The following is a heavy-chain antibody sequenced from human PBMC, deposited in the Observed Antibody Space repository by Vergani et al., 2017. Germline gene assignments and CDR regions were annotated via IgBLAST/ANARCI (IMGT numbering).Heavy chain of an antibody. CDR2: IYTSGST. D-gene: IGHD3-10*01. Sequence: QVQLQESGPGLVKPSETLSLTCTVSGGSISSYYWSWIRQPAGKGLEWIGRIYTSGSTNYNPSLKSRVTMSGDTSKNQFSLKLSSVTAADTAVYYCVGNTYYYGSGNFGYWGQGTLVTVSS. CDR1: GGSISSYY. J-gene: IGHJ4*02. CDR3: VGNTYYYGSGNFGY. V-gene: IGHV4-4*07.